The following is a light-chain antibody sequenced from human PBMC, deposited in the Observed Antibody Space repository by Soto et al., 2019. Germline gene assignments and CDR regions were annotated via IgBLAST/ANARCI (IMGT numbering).Light chain of an antibody. CDR2: GAS. J-gene: IGKJ2*01. Sequence: EIVMTQSPATLAVSPGERAALSCRASQSVSSNFAWYQQKPGQAPRLLIYGASSRPTGTPTRFSGSGSGTEFTLTISILQSEDFAVYYCQQYNNWPYTFGLGTKLEMK. CDR3: QQYNNWPYT. V-gene: IGKV3-15*01. CDR1: QSVSSN.